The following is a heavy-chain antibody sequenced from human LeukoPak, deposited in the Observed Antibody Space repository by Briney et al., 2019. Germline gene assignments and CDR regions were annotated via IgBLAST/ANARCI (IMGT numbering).Heavy chain of an antibody. Sequence: SGGSLRLSCATSGFTFSSYGIHWVRQAPGKWLEWVTVISYDGSNKYYADSVKGRFTISRDNSKNTLYLQMNSLRAEETAVYYCAKDVEGYYDLWSGYLNYWGQGTLVTLSS. V-gene: IGHV3-30*18. D-gene: IGHD3-3*01. CDR3: AKDVEGYYDLWSGYLNY. CDR2: ISYDGSNK. J-gene: IGHJ4*02. CDR1: GFTFSSYG.